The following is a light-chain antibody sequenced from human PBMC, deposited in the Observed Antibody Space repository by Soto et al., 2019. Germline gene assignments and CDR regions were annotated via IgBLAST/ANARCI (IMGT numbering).Light chain of an antibody. Sequence: EIVMTQSPATLSVSPGERATLSCRARQSVSSNLAWYQQKPGQAPRRLIYGASTRATGIPARFSGSGSGTEFTLTISRLQSEDFAVYYCQQYNNLPPTFGQGTKVEI. V-gene: IGKV3-15*01. CDR2: GAS. J-gene: IGKJ1*01. CDR3: QQYNNLPPT. CDR1: QSVSSN.